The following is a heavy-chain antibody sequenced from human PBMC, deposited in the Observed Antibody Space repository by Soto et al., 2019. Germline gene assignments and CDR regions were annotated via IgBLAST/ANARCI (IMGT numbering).Heavy chain of an antibody. J-gene: IGHJ4*02. D-gene: IGHD3-3*01. Sequence: QLQLQESGPGLVKPSETLSLTCTVAGGSISSNYLWGWVRQTPGRGLEWIGTIYYGGTTYYNPSLKSRVTMSLDTFKTQFSLNVNHVTAADTAVYYCAGAPSASDGWTSPFDHCGQGNPVTVCS. CDR1: GGSISSNYL. CDR2: IYYGGTT. CDR3: AGAPSASDGWTSPFDH. V-gene: IGHV4-39*01.